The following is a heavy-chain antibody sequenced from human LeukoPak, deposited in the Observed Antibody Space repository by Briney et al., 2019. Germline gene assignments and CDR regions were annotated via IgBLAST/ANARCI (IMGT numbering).Heavy chain of an antibody. Sequence: GGSLRLSCAASGFTFSTHAMTWVRQAPGKGLEWVSGISTSGDRTYYADSVKGRFTISRDNSKNTLYLQMNSLRAEDTAEYYCAKFGYSYGFFDYWGQGTLVTVSS. CDR1: GFTFSTHA. CDR2: ISTSGDRT. CDR3: AKFGYSYGFFDY. J-gene: IGHJ4*02. V-gene: IGHV3-23*01. D-gene: IGHD5-18*01.